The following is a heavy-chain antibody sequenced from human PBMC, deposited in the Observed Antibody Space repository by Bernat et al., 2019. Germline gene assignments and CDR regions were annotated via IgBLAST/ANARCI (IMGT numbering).Heavy chain of an antibody. D-gene: IGHD2-2*01. J-gene: IGHJ4*02. CDR1: GGSFSGYY. CDR2: INHSGST. Sequence: QVQLQQWGAGLLKPPETLSLTCAVYGGSFSGYYWSWIRQPPGKGLEWIGEINHSGSTNYNPSLKSRVIISVDASKNQFSLKLSPVTAADTAVYYCARDRLKTCSSTSCSTRWEIDYWGQGTLVTVSS. CDR3: ARDRLKTCSSTSCSTRWEIDY. V-gene: IGHV4-34*01.